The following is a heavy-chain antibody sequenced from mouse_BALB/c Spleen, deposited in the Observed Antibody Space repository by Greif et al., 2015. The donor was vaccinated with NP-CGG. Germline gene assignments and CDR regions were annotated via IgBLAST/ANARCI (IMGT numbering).Heavy chain of an antibody. J-gene: IGHJ1*01. CDR2: INPSSGYT. Sequence: VQLQESGAELARPGASVKMSCKASGYTFTSYTMHWVKQRPGQGLEWIGYINPSSGYTNYNQKFKDKATLTADKSSSTAYMQLSSLTSEDSAVYYCARRNGNYWYFDVWGAGTTVTVSS. D-gene: IGHD2-1*01. V-gene: IGHV1-4*01. CDR1: GYTFTSYT. CDR3: ARRNGNYWYFDV.